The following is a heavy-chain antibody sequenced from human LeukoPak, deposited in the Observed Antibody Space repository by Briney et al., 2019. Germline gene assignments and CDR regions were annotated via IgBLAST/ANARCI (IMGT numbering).Heavy chain of an antibody. V-gene: IGHV3-48*03. CDR3: ARGGHCSDVICYSYNAFDI. Sequence: GGSLRLSCAASGFTFSSYEMNWVRQAPGKGLEWGSYISPSGSSKYYADSVKGRFTISRDNAKNSLYLQMNNLRPEDTAVYYCARGGHCSDVICYSYNAFDILGQGTMVTVSS. J-gene: IGHJ3*02. CDR1: GFTFSSYE. D-gene: IGHD2-15*01. CDR2: ISPSGSSK.